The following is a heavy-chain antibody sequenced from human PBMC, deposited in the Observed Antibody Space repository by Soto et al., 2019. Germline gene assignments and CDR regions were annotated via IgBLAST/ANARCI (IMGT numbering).Heavy chain of an antibody. CDR2: INPNSGGT. J-gene: IGHJ6*02. V-gene: IGHV1-2*04. CDR3: ARDPSGGRGYYGLDV. CDR1: GYTFTCYY. D-gene: IGHD6-25*01. Sequence: ASVKVSCKASGYTFTCYYMHWVRQAPGQGLEWMGWINPNSGGTNYAQKFQGWVTMTRDTSISTAYMELSRLRSEDTAVYYCARDPSGGRGYYGLDVWGQGTTVTVSS.